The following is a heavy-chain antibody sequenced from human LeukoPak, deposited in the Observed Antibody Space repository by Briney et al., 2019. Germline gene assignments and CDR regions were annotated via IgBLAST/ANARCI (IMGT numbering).Heavy chain of an antibody. J-gene: IGHJ4*02. CDR3: AKDWDFGMATMIDY. CDR1: GFTFSSYA. D-gene: IGHD5-24*01. V-gene: IGHV3-23*01. Sequence: GGSLRLSCAASGFTFSSYAMSWVRQAPGKGLEWVSAISGSGGSTYYADSVKGRFTISRDNSKNTLYLQMNSLRAEDTAAYYCAKDWDFGMATMIDYWGQGTLVTVSS. CDR2: ISGSGGST.